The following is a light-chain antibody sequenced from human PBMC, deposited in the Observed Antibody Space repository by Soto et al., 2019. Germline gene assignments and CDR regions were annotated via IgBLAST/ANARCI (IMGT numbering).Light chain of an antibody. V-gene: IGKV3D-7*01. J-gene: IGKJ5*01. CDR2: AAS. CDR1: QSVSSTY. Sequence: EVVLTQSPATLSLSPGDRVTLSCRASQSVSSTYLAWYQQKPGQAPRLLIYAASTRATGFPARFSASGSGTDFTLTISSLQSEDFAIYYCQQYDTWPSFGQGTRLEIK. CDR3: QQYDTWPS.